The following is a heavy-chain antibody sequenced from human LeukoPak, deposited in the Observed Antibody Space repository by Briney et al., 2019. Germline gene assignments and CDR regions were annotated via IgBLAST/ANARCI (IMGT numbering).Heavy chain of an antibody. D-gene: IGHD6-19*01. Sequence: GGSLRLSCAASGFSFSSYALTWVRQAPGKGLEWVSGLSGSGGSTYYADSVKGRFTISRDNSKNTLYLQMNSLRAEDTAVYYCSTDQGWLEDNYWGQGTLVTVSS. V-gene: IGHV3-23*01. CDR2: LSGSGGST. CDR1: GFSFSSYA. CDR3: STDQGWLEDNY. J-gene: IGHJ4*02.